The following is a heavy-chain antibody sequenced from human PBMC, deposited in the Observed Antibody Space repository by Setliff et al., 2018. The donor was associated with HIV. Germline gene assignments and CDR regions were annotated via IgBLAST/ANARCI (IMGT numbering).Heavy chain of an antibody. J-gene: IGHJ3*02. CDR2: LNTNTGNP. Sequence: ASVKVSCKASGYTFTSYAMNWVRQAPGQGLEWMGWLNTNTGNPTYAQGFTGRFVFSLDTSVSTAFLQISSLKAEDTAVYFCARERTLGALDIWGQGTMVTVSS. V-gene: IGHV7-4-1*02. CDR1: GYTFTSYA. CDR3: ARERTLGALDI.